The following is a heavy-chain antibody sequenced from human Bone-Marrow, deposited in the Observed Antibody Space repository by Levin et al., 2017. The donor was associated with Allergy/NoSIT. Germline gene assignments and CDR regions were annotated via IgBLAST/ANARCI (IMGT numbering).Heavy chain of an antibody. V-gene: IGHV4-30-2*01. CDR3: ARVSGATVFDY. CDR1: GGPISGGGYS. Sequence: PSETLSLTCAVSGGPISGGGYSWSWIRRPPGKGLEWIGYMYHAGTTHYNPSLKSRATISVDRTKNQFSLNVTSATAADTASYYCARVSGATVFDYWGQGILVTVSS. CDR2: MYHAGTT. J-gene: IGHJ4*02. D-gene: IGHD3-10*01.